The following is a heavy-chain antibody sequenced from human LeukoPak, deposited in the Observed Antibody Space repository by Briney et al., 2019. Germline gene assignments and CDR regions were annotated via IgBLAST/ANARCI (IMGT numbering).Heavy chain of an antibody. CDR3: ARGDCSGGSCYWGEWGDY. D-gene: IGHD2-15*01. CDR1: GFTFSSYS. Sequence: PGGSLRLSCAASGFTFSSYSMNWVRQAPGKGLEWVSSISSSSSYIYYADSVKGRFTISRDNAKNSPYLQMNSLRAEDTAVYYCARGDCSGGSCYWGEWGDYWGQGTLVTVSS. CDR2: ISSSSSYI. J-gene: IGHJ4*02. V-gene: IGHV3-21*01.